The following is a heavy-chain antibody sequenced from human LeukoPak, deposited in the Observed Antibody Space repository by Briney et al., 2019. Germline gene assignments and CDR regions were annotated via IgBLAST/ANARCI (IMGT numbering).Heavy chain of an antibody. J-gene: IGHJ4*02. CDR2: VRHSGST. CDR1: GESITAYY. D-gene: IGHD3-10*01. Sequence: PSETLSLTCAVYGESITAYYWTWIRQPPGKRLERIGEVRHSGSTNYNPSLKSRVTMSVDMSKNQFSLKLNSVTAADTAVYYCAGATATGTGRAFHYWAQGNLVPVSS. CDR3: AGATATGTGRAFHY. V-gene: IGHV4-34*01.